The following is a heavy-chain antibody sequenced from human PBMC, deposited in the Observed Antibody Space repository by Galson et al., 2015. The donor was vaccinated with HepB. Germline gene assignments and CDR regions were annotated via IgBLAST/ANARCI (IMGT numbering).Heavy chain of an antibody. Sequence: SVKVSCKASGYTFNTYYIHWVRQAPGQGPEWMGIINPGTGATVYPQKFQGRVTMTRDTSTSTVYMDLSNLESDVTAVYYCSRGAVARRVETSWGFFDYWGQGTLVTVSA. D-gene: IGHD4-23*01. V-gene: IGHV1-46*02. J-gene: IGHJ4*02. CDR1: GYTFNTYY. CDR3: SRGAVARRVETSWGFFDY. CDR2: INPGTGAT.